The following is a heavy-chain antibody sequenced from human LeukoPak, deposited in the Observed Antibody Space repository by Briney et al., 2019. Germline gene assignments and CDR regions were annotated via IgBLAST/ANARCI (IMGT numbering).Heavy chain of an antibody. V-gene: IGHV4-59*01. CDR3: ARSGSLTGYYPDPFDY. CDR1: GGSISSYY. CDR2: IYYSGST. J-gene: IGHJ4*02. Sequence: ASETLSLTCSVSGGSISSYYWSWIRQPPGKGLEWIGYIYYSGSTNYNPSLKSRVTIPVDTSKNQFSLKLSSVTAADTAVYYCARSGSLTGYYPDPFDYWGQGTLVTVSS. D-gene: IGHD3-9*01.